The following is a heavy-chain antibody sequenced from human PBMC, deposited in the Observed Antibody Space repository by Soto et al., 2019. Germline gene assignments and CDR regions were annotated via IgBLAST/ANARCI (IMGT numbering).Heavy chain of an antibody. CDR1: GYTFTSYD. D-gene: IGHD3-3*02. Sequence: ASVKVSCKASGYTFTSYDINWVRQAPGQGLEWMGRFLASGGNTDYAQRFRGRVSMTRDTSSTNTVSLELASLTSDDTAVYYCARGGATIFGVIDFWGQGARVTVSS. CDR2: FLASGGNT. J-gene: IGHJ4*02. CDR3: ARGGATIFGVIDF. V-gene: IGHV1-8*01.